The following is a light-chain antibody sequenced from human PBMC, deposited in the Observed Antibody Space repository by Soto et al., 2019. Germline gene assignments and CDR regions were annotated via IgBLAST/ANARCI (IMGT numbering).Light chain of an antibody. CDR3: QQLNSDPMT. J-gene: IGKJ1*01. V-gene: IGKV1-9*01. Sequence: DIQLTQSPSFLSASVGDRITITCRASQGISSYLAWYQQKPGKAPKLLIYAASTLQRGVPSRFSGSGSGTEFALTISSLQPEDFATYYWQQLNSDPMTFGQGTKVEI. CDR1: QGISSY. CDR2: AAS.